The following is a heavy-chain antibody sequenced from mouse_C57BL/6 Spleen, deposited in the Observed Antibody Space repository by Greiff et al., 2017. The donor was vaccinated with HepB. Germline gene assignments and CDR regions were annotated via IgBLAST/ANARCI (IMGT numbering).Heavy chain of an antibody. CDR3: AKERRYYYGSSYDAMDY. J-gene: IGHJ4*01. Sequence: QVQLQQSGAELVKPGASVKLSCKASGYTFTSYWMHWVKQRPGRGLEWIGRIDPNSGGTKYNEKFKSKATLTVDKPSSTAYMQLSSLTSEDSAVYYCAKERRYYYGSSYDAMDYWGQGTSVTVSS. D-gene: IGHD1-1*01. CDR2: IDPNSGGT. CDR1: GYTFTSYW. V-gene: IGHV1-72*01.